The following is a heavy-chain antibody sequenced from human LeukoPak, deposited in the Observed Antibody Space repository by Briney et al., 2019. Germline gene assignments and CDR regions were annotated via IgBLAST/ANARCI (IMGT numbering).Heavy chain of an antibody. CDR3: AREYYYTSGSYYNRIDY. CDR1: GYRFTGYY. J-gene: IGHJ4*02. Sequence: ASVKVSCKASGYRFTGYYMHWVRQAPGQGLEWMGWIDPNSGGTNYAQKFQGRVTMTRDTSISTAYMVLNRLRSDDTALYYCAREYYYTSGSYYNRIDYWGQGTLVTVSS. D-gene: IGHD3-10*01. CDR2: IDPNSGGT. V-gene: IGHV1-2*02.